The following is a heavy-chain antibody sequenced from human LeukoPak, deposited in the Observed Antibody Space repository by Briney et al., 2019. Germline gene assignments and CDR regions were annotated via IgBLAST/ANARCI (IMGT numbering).Heavy chain of an antibody. V-gene: IGHV1-2*06. CDR3: PRDVGYSSSYYGRFPP. CDR1: GYTFTGYY. CDR2: VNPNNGVP. J-gene: IGHJ5*02. Sequence: ASVKVSCKASGYTFTGYYMHWVRQAPGQGLEWIGRVNPNNGVPNYAPKFQGRVTMTRDTAISTFYMELSSLISDDTAVYLSPRDVGYSSSYYGRFPPWGQRTLVIVSS. D-gene: IGHD2-2*01.